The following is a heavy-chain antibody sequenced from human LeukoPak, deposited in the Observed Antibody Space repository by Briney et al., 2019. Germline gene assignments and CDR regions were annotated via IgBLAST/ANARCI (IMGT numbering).Heavy chain of an antibody. CDR3: ARDYGSGSYFGYFDY. CDR2: ISSSSSYT. Sequence: GGSLRLSSAASGFTFSDYSMNWIRQAPGKGLDWVSCISSSSSYTNYADSVKGRFTISRDNGKNSLYLQMNSLRAEDTAVHYCARDYGSGSYFGYFDYWGQGTLVTVSS. V-gene: IGHV3-11*05. J-gene: IGHJ4*02. D-gene: IGHD3-10*01. CDR1: GFTFSDYS.